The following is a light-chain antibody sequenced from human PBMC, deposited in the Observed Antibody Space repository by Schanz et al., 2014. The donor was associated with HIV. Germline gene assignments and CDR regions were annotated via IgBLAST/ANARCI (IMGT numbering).Light chain of an antibody. CDR1: SSDIGGYNV. CDR3: SSHAGRSSFVV. CDR2: DVT. V-gene: IGLV2-14*03. Sequence: QSVLTQPASVSGAPGQSITLSCTGTSSDIGGYNVVSWYQQHPDKAPKLIIYDVTTRPSGISSRFSGSKSGNTAYLTISGLLAEDEADYYCSSHAGRSSFVVFGGGTKLTVL. J-gene: IGLJ2*01.